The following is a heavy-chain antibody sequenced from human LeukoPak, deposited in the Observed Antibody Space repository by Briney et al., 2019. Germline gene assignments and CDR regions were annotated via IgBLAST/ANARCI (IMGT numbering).Heavy chain of an antibody. V-gene: IGHV4-59*10. CDR3: ARGGGYYPDY. CDR1: GDSINNYY. CDR2: IHTSGRR. Sequence: SETLSLTCAVSGDSINNYYWSWIRQAAGKELEWIGQIHTSGRRDYKASLKSRLTMSTDTYRNEVSLDLTSVTAADTALYYCARGGGYYPDYWGQGTLVTVSS. J-gene: IGHJ4*02. D-gene: IGHD3-22*01.